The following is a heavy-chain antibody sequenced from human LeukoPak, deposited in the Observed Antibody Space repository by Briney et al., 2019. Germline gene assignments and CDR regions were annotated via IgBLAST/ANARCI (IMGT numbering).Heavy chain of an antibody. D-gene: IGHD3-10*01. CDR3: ARAGSLYGSGSYYGDY. J-gene: IGHJ4*02. Sequence: ASVKVSCKASGYTFTGYYMHWVRQAPGQGLEWMGWINPNSGGTNYAQKFQGRVTMTRDTSISTAYMELSRLRSDDTAVYYCARAGSLYGSGSYYGDYWGQGTLVTVSS. CDR1: GYTFTGYY. CDR2: INPNSGGT. V-gene: IGHV1-2*02.